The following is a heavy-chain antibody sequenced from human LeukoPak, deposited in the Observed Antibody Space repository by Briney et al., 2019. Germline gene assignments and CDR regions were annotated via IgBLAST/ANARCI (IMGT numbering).Heavy chain of an antibody. J-gene: IGHJ4*02. CDR3: ARDGHYYDSSGSFDY. CDR1: GFTFSSYG. CDR2: IWYDGSNK. V-gene: IGHV3-33*01. D-gene: IGHD3-22*01. Sequence: GRSLRLSCAASGFTFSSYGMHWVRQAPGKGLEGVAVIWYDGSNKYYADSVKGRFTISRDNSKNTLYLQMNSLRAEDTAVYYCARDGHYYDSSGSFDYWGQGTLVTVSS.